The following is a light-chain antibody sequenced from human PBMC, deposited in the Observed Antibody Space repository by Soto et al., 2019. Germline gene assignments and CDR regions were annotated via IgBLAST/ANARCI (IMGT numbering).Light chain of an antibody. CDR3: SSYTSSSTLYV. CDR1: RSDVGGYNY. J-gene: IGLJ1*01. V-gene: IGLV2-14*01. Sequence: QSALTQPASVSGSPGQSITISCTGTRSDVGGYNYVSWYQQHPGKGPNLMIYDVTNRPSGVSNRFSGSKSGNTASLTISGLQAEDEADYYCSSYTSSSTLYVFGTGTKVTV. CDR2: DVT.